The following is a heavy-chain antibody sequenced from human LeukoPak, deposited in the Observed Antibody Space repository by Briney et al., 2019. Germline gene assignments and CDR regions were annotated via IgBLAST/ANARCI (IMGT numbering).Heavy chain of an antibody. V-gene: IGHV3-49*04. J-gene: IGHJ6*03. CDR3: TRDQRVTPYYYYYYMGV. CDR1: GFTFGDYA. D-gene: IGHD4-23*01. CDR2: IRSKAYGGTT. Sequence: GRSLRLSCTACGFTFGDYAMSWVRQAPGKGLEWVGFIRSKAYGGTTEYAASVKGRFIISRDDSKSIAYLQMNSLKTEDTAVYYCTRDQRVTPYYYYYYMGVWGKGTTVTVSS.